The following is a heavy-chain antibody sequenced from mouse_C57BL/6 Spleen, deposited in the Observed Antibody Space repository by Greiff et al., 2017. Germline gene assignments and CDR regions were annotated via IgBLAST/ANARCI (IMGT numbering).Heavy chain of an antibody. CDR3: ARYGGLRRYYYAMDY. D-gene: IGHD2-2*01. V-gene: IGHV1-69*01. J-gene: IGHJ4*01. Sequence: QVQLQQPGAELVMPGASVKLSCKASGYTFPSYWMHWVKQRPGQGLEWIGALDPSDSYTNYKQKFKGKSTLTVDKSSSTAYMQLSSLTSEDSAVYYCARYGGLRRYYYAMDYWGQGTSVTVSS. CDR1: GYTFPSYW. CDR2: LDPSDSYT.